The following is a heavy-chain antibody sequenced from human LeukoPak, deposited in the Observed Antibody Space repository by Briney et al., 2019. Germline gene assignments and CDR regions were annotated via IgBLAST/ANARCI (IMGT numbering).Heavy chain of an antibody. V-gene: IGHV3-15*07. Sequence: GGSLRLSCAASGFTFTNAWMNWVRQAPGKGLEWVGRIKSNSDGGTTDYAAPVKGRFTILRDDSKHTVYLQMDSLKIEDTAVYYCSTLLHWGQGALVTVSS. CDR3: STLLH. CDR2: IKSNSDGGTT. CDR1: GFTFTNAW. J-gene: IGHJ4*02.